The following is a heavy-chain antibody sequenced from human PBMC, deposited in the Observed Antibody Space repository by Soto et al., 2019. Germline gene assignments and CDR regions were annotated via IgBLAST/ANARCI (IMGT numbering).Heavy chain of an antibody. D-gene: IGHD3-9*01. CDR1: GGSISSGDYY. CDR3: ASGYYDILAGRDTKYHFDY. Sequence: SSETLSLTCTVSGGSISSGDYYWSWIRQPPGKGLEGIGYIYDSGNTYYNPSLKSRVMISVDTSKNQSSLNLSSVTAAPPAVYSCASGYYDILAGRDTKYHFDYWGQGALVTVS. J-gene: IGHJ4*02. V-gene: IGHV4-30-4*01. CDR2: IYDSGNT.